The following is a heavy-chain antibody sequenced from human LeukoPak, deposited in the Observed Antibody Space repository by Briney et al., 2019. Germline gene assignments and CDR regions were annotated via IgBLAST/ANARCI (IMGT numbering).Heavy chain of an antibody. CDR2: ISSSSSYI. CDR3: AKEYSSGWYD. D-gene: IGHD6-19*01. CDR1: GFTFSSYS. V-gene: IGHV3-21*04. J-gene: IGHJ4*02. Sequence: GGSLRLSCAASGFTFSSYSMNWVRQAPGKGLEWVSSISSSSSYIYYADSVKGRFTISRDNSKNTLDLQMNSLRAEDTAVYYCAKEYSSGWYDWGQGTLVTVSS.